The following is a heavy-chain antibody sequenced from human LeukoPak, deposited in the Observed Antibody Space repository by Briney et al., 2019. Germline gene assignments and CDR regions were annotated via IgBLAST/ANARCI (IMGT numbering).Heavy chain of an antibody. V-gene: IGHV4-39*01. CDR3: ARQPALTHSHLDY. CDR1: GGSFSGYY. CDR2: IYFSGST. J-gene: IGHJ4*02. Sequence: SETLSLTCAVYGGSFSGYYWGWIRQPPGKGLEWIGSIYFSGSTYYNPSLKSRVTISLDTSKNQFSLKLSSVTAADTAVYYCARQPALTHSHLDYWGQGTLVTVSS.